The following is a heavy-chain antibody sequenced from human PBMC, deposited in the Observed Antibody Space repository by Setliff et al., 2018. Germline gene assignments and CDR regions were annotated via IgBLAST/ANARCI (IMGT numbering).Heavy chain of an antibody. CDR1: GGSISSYY. CDR2: IYIGGSA. D-gene: IGHD6-19*01. CDR3: AREQWLDPPGYYYMDV. Sequence: PSETLSLTCTVSGGSISSYYWSWIRQPAGKGLEWIGHIYIGGSANYNPSLESRVTVSIGTSKNQFSLKLNSVTAADMAVYYCAREQWLDPPGYYYMDVWAKGTTVTVSS. V-gene: IGHV4-4*07. J-gene: IGHJ6*03.